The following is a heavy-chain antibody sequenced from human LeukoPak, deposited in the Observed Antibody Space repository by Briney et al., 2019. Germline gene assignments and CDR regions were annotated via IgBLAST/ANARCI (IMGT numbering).Heavy chain of an antibody. CDR1: GFTFTSYA. Sequence: RGSLRLSCAAPGFTFTSYAMSWVRPRPRERVEWGSAIRGVGGGTYYADSVKGRFTISRDNSKNTLYLQMNSLRAEDTAVYYCAKDRKKARNYYYYYGMDVWGKGTTVTVSS. V-gene: IGHV3-23*01. CDR2: IRGVGGGT. J-gene: IGHJ6*04. CDR3: AKDRKKARNYYYYYGMDV.